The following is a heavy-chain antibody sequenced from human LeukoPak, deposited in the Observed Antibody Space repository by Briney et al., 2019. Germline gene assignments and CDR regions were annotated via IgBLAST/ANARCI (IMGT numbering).Heavy chain of an antibody. V-gene: IGHV3-30-3*01. J-gene: IGHJ4*02. CDR1: GFTFSSYA. CDR2: ISYDGSNK. Sequence: GGSLRLSCAASGFTFSSYAMHWVRQAPGRGLEWVAVISYDGSNKYYADSVKGRFTISRDNSKNTLYLQMNSLRAEDTAVYYCARGRFTYYYDSSGPRDYFDYWGQGTLVTVSS. D-gene: IGHD3-22*01. CDR3: ARGRFTYYYDSSGPRDYFDY.